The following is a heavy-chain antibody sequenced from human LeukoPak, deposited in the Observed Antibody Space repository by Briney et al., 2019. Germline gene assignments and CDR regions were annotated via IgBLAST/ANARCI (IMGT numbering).Heavy chain of an antibody. CDR3: AGAFYDSSGYYYNWFDP. J-gene: IGHJ5*02. CDR2: IYSGGST. CDR1: GFTVSSNY. D-gene: IGHD3-22*01. V-gene: IGHV3-53*01. Sequence: QPGGSLRLSCAASGFTVSSNYMSWVRQAPGKGLEWVSVIYSGGSTYYADSVKGRFTISRDNSKNTLYLQMNSLRAEDTAVYYCAGAFYDSSGYYYNWFDPWGQGTLVTVSS.